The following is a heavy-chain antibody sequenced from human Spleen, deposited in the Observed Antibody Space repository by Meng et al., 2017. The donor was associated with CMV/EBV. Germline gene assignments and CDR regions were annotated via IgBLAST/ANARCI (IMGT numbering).Heavy chain of an antibody. V-gene: IGHV3-30*04. J-gene: IGHJ4*02. D-gene: IGHD3-22*01. CDR2: ISYDGSNK. CDR3: ARDDYDSSGYVDY. CDR1: GFIFSSYA. Sequence: GGSLRLSCVASGFIFSSYAMHWVRQAPGKGLEWVAVISYDGSNKYYADSVKGRFTISRDNSKNTLYLQMNSLRAEDTAVYYCARDDYDSSGYVDYWGQGTLVTVSS.